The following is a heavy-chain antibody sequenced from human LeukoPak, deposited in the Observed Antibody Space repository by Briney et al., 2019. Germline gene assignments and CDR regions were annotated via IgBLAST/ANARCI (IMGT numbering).Heavy chain of an antibody. J-gene: IGHJ5*02. V-gene: IGHV1-18*04. CDR2: ISTYNGNT. D-gene: IGHD6-13*01. CDR3: ARTSSSWYFWFDP. CDR1: GYTFTGYY. Sequence: ASVKVSCKASGYTFTGYYMHWVRQAPGQGLEWMGWISTYNGNTNYAQKLQGRVSMTTDTSTSTAYMDLRSLRSDDTAVYYCARTSSSWYFWFDPWGQGTLVTVSS.